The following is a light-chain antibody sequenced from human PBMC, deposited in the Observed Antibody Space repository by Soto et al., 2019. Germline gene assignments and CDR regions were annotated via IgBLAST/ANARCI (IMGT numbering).Light chain of an antibody. V-gene: IGKV3-15*01. Sequence: EIVITQSPATLSVSPGDRATLSFMASQSVDNDLALYQQKPVQPPRLLIYDASTRTTGIPARFSGSGSGTEFTLTINSLQSEDFAVYYCQQFYTWPVTFGGGTKV. J-gene: IGKJ4*01. CDR1: QSVDND. CDR2: DAS. CDR3: QQFYTWPVT.